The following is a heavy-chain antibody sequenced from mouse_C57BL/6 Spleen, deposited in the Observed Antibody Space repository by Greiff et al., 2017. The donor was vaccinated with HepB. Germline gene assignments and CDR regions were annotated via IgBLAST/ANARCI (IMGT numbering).Heavy chain of an antibody. CDR1: GYTFTSYW. Sequence: QVQLQQPGAELVRPGTSVKLSCKASGYTFTSYWMHWVKQRPGQGLEWIGVIDPSDSYTNYNQKFKGKATLTVDTSSSTAYMQLSSLTSEDSAVYYCARAGLPPYAMDYWGQGTSVTVSS. V-gene: IGHV1-59*01. D-gene: IGHD2-4*01. CDR2: IDPSDSYT. CDR3: ARAGLPPYAMDY. J-gene: IGHJ4*01.